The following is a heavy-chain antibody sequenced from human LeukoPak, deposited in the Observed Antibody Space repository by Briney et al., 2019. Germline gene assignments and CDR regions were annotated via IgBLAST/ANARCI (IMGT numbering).Heavy chain of an antibody. CDR1: GFTFSSYW. D-gene: IGHD3-16*01. Sequence: GGSLRLSCAASGFTFSSYWVSWVRQAPGEGLEWVANINPDGGEERYVDSVKGRFVISRDNAKNSLYLQMNSLRAEDTAVYYCAIWGADQNYWGQGTLVTVSS. J-gene: IGHJ4*02. V-gene: IGHV3-7*02. CDR3: AIWGADQNY. CDR2: INPDGGEE.